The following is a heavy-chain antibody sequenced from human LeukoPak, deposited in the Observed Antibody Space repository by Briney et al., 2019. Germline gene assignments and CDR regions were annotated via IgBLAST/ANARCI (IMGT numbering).Heavy chain of an antibody. CDR1: GGSISSYY. CDR3: AGSEDYYDSSGYYSPLDY. V-gene: IGHV4-59*01. D-gene: IGHD3-22*01. CDR2: IYYSGST. J-gene: IGHJ4*02. Sequence: SETLPLTCTVSGGSISSYYWSWIRQPPGKGLEWIGYIYYSGSTNYNPSLKSRVTISVDTSKNQFSLKLSSVTAADTAVYYCAGSEDYYDSSGYYSPLDYWGQGTLVTVSS.